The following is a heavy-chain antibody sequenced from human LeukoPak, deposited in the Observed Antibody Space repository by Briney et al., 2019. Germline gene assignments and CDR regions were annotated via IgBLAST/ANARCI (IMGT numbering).Heavy chain of an antibody. CDR2: VIRSGGST. D-gene: IGHD3-22*01. V-gene: IGHV3-23*01. CDR1: GFTSSSYA. J-gene: IGHJ4*02. CDR3: AKKSDSSGYYAGPFDY. Sequence: GGSLRLSCAASGFTSSSYAMSWVCQAPGKGGGWVSGVIRSGGSTVYTVSVKGRFTISRDNSKNTLYLQMNSLRAEDTAAYYCAKKSDSSGYYAGPFDYWGQGTLVTVSS.